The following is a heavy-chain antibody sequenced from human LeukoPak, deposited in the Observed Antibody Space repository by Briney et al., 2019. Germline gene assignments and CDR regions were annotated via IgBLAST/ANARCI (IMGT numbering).Heavy chain of an antibody. CDR3: ARSTVYYYGSGSYPWYFDY. V-gene: IGHV5-51*01. CDR2: IYPGDSDT. J-gene: IGHJ4*02. CDR1: GYSFTSYW. Sequence: GESLKISCKGFGYSFTSYWIGWVRQMPGKGLEWMGIIYPGDSDTRYSPSFQGQVTISADKSISTAYLQWSSLKASDTAMYYCARSTVYYYGSGSYPWYFDYWGQGTLVTVSS. D-gene: IGHD3-10*01.